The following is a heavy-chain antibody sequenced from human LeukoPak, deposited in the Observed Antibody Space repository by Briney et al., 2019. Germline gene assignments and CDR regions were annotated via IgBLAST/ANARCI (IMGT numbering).Heavy chain of an antibody. J-gene: IGHJ4*02. CDR3: ARADLDIVVVPAAMSPGPGY. CDR2: INPNSGGT. D-gene: IGHD2-2*01. V-gene: IGHV1-2*02. CDR1: GYTFTGYY. Sequence: GASVKVSCKASGYTFTGYYMHWVRQAPGQGLEWMGWINPNSGGTNYAQKFQGRVTMTRDTSISTAYMELSRLRSDDTAVYYCARADLDIVVVPAAMSPGPGYWGQGTLVTVSS.